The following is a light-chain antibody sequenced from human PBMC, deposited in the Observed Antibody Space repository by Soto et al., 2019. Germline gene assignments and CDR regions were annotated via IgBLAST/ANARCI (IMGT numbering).Light chain of an antibody. Sequence: IGLTKSPATLSLSSGERATPSCRASQSVSSYLAWYQQKPGQAPRLLIYDASNRATGIPARFSGSGSGTDFTLTISSLEPEDFAVYYCQQRSNWPLTFGGGTKVDI. V-gene: IGKV3-11*01. CDR3: QQRSNWPLT. CDR1: QSVSSY. CDR2: DAS. J-gene: IGKJ4*01.